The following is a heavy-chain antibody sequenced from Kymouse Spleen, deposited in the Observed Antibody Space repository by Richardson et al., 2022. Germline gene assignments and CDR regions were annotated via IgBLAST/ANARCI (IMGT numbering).Heavy chain of an antibody. CDR2: INHSGST. D-gene: IGHD3-3*01. CDR3: ARRYDSSPL*L. CDR1: GGSFSGYY. J-gene: IGHJ4*02. V-gene: IGHV4-34*01. Sequence: QVQLQQWGAGLLKPSETLSLTCAVYGGSFSGYYWSWIRQPPGKGLEWIGEINHSGSTNYNPSLKSRVTISVDTSKNQFSLKLSSVTAADTAVYYCARRYDSSPL*LLGPGNPGHRLL.